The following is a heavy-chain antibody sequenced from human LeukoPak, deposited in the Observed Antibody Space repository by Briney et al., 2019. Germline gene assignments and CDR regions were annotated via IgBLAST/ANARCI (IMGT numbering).Heavy chain of an antibody. D-gene: IGHD1-20*01. CDR3: ARDINWTLDY. CDR1: GGTFSGYY. CDR2: IYYSGST. V-gene: IGHV4-59*01. J-gene: IGHJ4*02. Sequence: PSETLSLTCAVYGGTFSGYYWSWIRQPPGKGLEWIGYIYYSGSTNYNPSLKSRVTISVDTSKNQFSLKLSSVTAADTAVYYCARDINWTLDYWGQGTLVTVSS.